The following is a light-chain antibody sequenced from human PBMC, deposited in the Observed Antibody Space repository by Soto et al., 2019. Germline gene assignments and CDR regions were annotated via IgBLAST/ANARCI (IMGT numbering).Light chain of an antibody. CDR3: QQYNRYWT. CDR1: QSISNS. CDR2: KAS. J-gene: IGKJ1*01. V-gene: IGKV1-5*03. Sequence: DIQMTQSPSTLSASVGDRVTITCRATQSISNSLAWYQQQPGEAPKLLIYKASSLESGAPTRFIGSGSGTEFTLTITNLQPDDFATYECQQYNRYWTFGQGTKVEIK.